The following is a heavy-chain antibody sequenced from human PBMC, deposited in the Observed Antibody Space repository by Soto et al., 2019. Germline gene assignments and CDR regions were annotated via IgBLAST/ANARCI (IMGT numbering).Heavy chain of an antibody. D-gene: IGHD2-15*01. V-gene: IGHV3-9*01. CDR2: ISWNSGMI. Sequence: GGSLRLSCAPSGFTFDDYAMHWVRQAPGKGLEWVSGISWNSGMIDYADSVKGRFTISRDNAKKSLYLQMNSLRVEDTALYFCTQSTEEGRPLPQGFGLWGKGSLGTVSS. CDR1: GFTFDDYA. CDR3: TQSTEEGRPLPQGFGL. J-gene: IGHJ1*01.